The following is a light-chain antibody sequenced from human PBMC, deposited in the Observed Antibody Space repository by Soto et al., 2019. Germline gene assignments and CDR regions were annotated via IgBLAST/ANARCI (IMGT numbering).Light chain of an antibody. CDR3: STWDDRVSGQV. Sequence: QSVLIQPPSTSATPGQRVTFTCSGSESNIGNNAVNWYQPLPGAAPKLVIYNYSQRPSGVPDRFSGYRSGTAASLAISGLQSEDEGVYYCSTWDDRVSGQVFGGGTKLTVL. CDR1: ESNIGNNA. CDR2: NYS. V-gene: IGLV1-44*01. J-gene: IGLJ2*01.